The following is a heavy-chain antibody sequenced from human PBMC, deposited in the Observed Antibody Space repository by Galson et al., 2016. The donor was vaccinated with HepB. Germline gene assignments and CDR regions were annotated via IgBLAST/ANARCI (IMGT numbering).Heavy chain of an antibody. CDR3: ARVRCSTFRCQNWFDP. CDR2: TYYRSKWYN. V-gene: IGHV6-1*01. D-gene: IGHD2/OR15-2a*01. J-gene: IGHJ5*02. Sequence: CAISGDSVSSNSAAWTWIRQSPLRGLEWLGRTYYRSKWYNDYAVSVKSRISIHPDTSKHQFSLQLNSVTPEDTAVYYCARVRCSTFRCQNWFDPWGQGTLVTVSS. CDR1: GDSVSSNSAA.